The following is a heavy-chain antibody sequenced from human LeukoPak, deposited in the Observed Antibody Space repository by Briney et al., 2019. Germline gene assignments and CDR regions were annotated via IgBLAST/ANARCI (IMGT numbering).Heavy chain of an antibody. V-gene: IGHV4-39*07. D-gene: IGHD5-24*01. Sequence: SETLSLTCTVSGGSISSSSYYWGWIREPPGKGLEWIGSIYYSGSTYYNPSLKSRVTISVDTSKNQFSLKLGSVTAADTAVYYCARNRDGYNSFDYWGQGTLVTVSS. CDR1: GGSISSSSYY. CDR3: ARNRDGYNSFDY. CDR2: IYYSGST. J-gene: IGHJ4*02.